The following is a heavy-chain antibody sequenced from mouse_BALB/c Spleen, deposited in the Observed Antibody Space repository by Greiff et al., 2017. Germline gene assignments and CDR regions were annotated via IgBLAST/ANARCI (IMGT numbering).Heavy chain of an antibody. CDR2: ISDGGSYT. J-gene: IGHJ2*01. CDR3: ARDGAPTIGIYFDY. D-gene: IGHD2-14*01. CDR1: GFTFSDYY. V-gene: IGHV5-4*02. Sequence: EGQLVESGGGLVKPGGSLKLSCAASGFTFSDYYMYWVRQTPEKRLEWVATISDGGSYTYYPDSVKGRFTISRDNAKNNLYLQMSSLKSEDTAMYYCARDGAPTIGIYFDYWGQGTTLTVSS.